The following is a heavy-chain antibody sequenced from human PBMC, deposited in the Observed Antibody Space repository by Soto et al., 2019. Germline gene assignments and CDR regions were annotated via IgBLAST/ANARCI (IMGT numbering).Heavy chain of an antibody. Sequence: EVQLVESGGGLVQPGGCLRLSCAASGFTFSLYSMSWVRQAPGKGLEWVSYISRSSTGIHYADSVKGRFTISRDDATNSMNLQMNSLRDGDTAVYYCARAVTWGLDVWGQGTTVSISS. V-gene: IGHV3-48*02. CDR2: ISRSSTGI. D-gene: IGHD3-10*01. CDR3: ARAVTWGLDV. CDR1: GFTFSLYS. J-gene: IGHJ6*02.